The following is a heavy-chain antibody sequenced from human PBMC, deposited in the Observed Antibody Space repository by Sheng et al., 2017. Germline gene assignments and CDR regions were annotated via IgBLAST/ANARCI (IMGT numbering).Heavy chain of an antibody. CDR1: GGSISSSSYY. CDR3: ARRGIAVAGTYMDV. CDR2: IYYSGST. V-gene: IGHV4-39*01. Sequence: QLQLQESGPGLVKPSETLSLTCTVSGGSISSSSYYWGWIRQPPGKGLEWIGSIYYSGSTYYNPSLKSRVTISVDTSKNQFSLKLSSVTAADTAVYYCARRGIAVAGTYMDVVGTKGPTVHRLL. J-gene: IGHJ6*03. D-gene: IGHD6-19*01.